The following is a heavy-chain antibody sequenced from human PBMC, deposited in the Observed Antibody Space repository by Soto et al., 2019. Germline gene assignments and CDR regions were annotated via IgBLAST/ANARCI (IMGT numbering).Heavy chain of an antibody. J-gene: IGHJ6*02. D-gene: IGHD2-2*02. CDR2: ISGYNGDT. CDR3: AKLRGSYNYGMDV. V-gene: IGHV1-18*01. CDR1: GYTFTSYG. Sequence: GASVKVSCKASGYTFTSYGISWVRQAPGQGLEWMGWISGYNGDTNYAQKLQGRVTMTTDTSTSTAYMELRSLRSDDTAVYYCAKLRGSYNYGMDVWGQGTTVTVSS.